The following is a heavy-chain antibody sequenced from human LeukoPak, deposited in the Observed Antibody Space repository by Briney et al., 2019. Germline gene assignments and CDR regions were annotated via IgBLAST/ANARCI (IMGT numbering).Heavy chain of an antibody. Sequence: SETLSLTCAVYGGSFSGYYWSWIRQPPGKGLEWIGEINHSGSTNYNPSLKSRVTISVDTSKNQFSLKLSSVTAADTAVYYCARHLASNYYDSSGYLDYWGQGTLVTVPS. CDR3: ARHLASNYYDSSGYLDY. J-gene: IGHJ4*02. D-gene: IGHD3-22*01. V-gene: IGHV4-34*01. CDR1: GGSFSGYY. CDR2: INHSGST.